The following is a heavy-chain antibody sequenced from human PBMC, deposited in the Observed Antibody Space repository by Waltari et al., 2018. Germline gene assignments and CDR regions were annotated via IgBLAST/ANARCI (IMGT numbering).Heavy chain of an antibody. V-gene: IGHV3-30*02. D-gene: IGHD6-6*01. CDR3: AKEGKATSSWRAYYYMDV. CDR1: GGSFSGYY. Sequence: QVQLQQWGAGLLKPSETLSLTCAVYGGSFSGYYWSWIRQPPGKGLEGVALIRYDGSNKYYADSAKGRFTISRDNSKNTLYLQMNSLRAEDTAVYYCAKEGKATSSWRAYYYMDVWGKGTTVTVSS. J-gene: IGHJ6*03. CDR2: IRYDGSNK.